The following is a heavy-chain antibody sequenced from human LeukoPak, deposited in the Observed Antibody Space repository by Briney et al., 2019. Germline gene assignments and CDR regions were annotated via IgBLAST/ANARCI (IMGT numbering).Heavy chain of an antibody. CDR2: VKYDGSEK. Sequence: GGSLRLSCAASGFTFSTYWMNWVRQAPGKGLEWVANVKYDGSEKYYVDSVKGRFTISRDNAKNSLYLQMNSLRAEDTAVYYCARGRHFGSGTHYMAFYSDSWGQGTLVTVSS. J-gene: IGHJ4*02. CDR1: GFTFSTYW. V-gene: IGHV3-7*04. D-gene: IGHD3-10*01. CDR3: ARGRHFGSGTHYMAFYSDS.